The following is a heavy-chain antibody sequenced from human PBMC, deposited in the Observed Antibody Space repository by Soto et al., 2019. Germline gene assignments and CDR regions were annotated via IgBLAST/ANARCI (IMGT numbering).Heavy chain of an antibody. D-gene: IGHD2-2*01. CDR1: GGSISSYY. J-gene: IGHJ5*02. Sequence: SDTLSLSCTVSGGSISSYYWSWIRQPPGKGLEWIGYIYYSGSTNYNPSLKSRVTISVDTSKNQFSLKLSSVTAADTAVYYCARDRMCSSTSCYGWFDPWGQGTLVTVSS. CDR3: ARDRMCSSTSCYGWFDP. V-gene: IGHV4-59*01. CDR2: IYYSGST.